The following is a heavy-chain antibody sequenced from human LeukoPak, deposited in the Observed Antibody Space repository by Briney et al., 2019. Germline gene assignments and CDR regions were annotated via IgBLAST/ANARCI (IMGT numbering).Heavy chain of an antibody. CDR2: ISWDGTT. Sequence: GGSLRLSCSASGFTFEDYIMHWVRQAPGKTLEWVSLISWDGTTYYTDSVKGRFTISRDNSKDSLYLQMDTLRSEDTAFYYCVKDLSYDTRGSFFDYWGQGTLVTVS. D-gene: IGHD3-22*01. CDR1: GFTFEDYI. CDR3: VKDLSYDTRGSFFDY. V-gene: IGHV3-43*01. J-gene: IGHJ4*02.